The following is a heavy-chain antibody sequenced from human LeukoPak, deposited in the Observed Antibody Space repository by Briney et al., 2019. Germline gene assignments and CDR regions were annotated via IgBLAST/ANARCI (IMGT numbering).Heavy chain of an antibody. V-gene: IGHV4-34*01. CDR2: INHSGST. D-gene: IGHD2-2*01. CDR3: ARGFGSSVTPYSYYGMDV. Sequence: SETLSLTCAVYGGSFSGYYWSWIRQPPGKGLEWIGEINHSGSTNYNPSLKSRVTISVDTSKNQFSLKLSSVTAADTAVYYCARGFGSSVTPYSYYGMDVWGQGTTVTVSS. CDR1: GGSFSGYY. J-gene: IGHJ6*02.